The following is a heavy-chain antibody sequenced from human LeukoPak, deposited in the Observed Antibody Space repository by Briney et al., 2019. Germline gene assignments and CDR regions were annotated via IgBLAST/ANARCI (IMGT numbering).Heavy chain of an antibody. CDR1: GFTFSSYG. CDR2: ISGSGGST. D-gene: IGHD6-19*01. Sequence: PGGSLRLSCAASGFTFSSYGMSWVRQAPGKGLEWVSAISGSGGSTYYADSVKGRFTISRDNSKNTLYLQMNSLRAEDTAVYYCAKHPGIAVAGYDGYWGQGTLVTVSS. V-gene: IGHV3-23*01. J-gene: IGHJ4*02. CDR3: AKHPGIAVAGYDGY.